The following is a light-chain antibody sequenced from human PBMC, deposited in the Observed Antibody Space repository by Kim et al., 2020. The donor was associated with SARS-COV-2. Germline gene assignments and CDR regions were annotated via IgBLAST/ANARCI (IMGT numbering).Light chain of an antibody. CDR2: GKN. Sequence: ALGQTVRITCKGDSLRNYYESRYQQKPRQAPVLVIYGKNNRPSGIPDRFSGSSSGNTASLTITGAQAEDEADYYCNSRDSSGNHAVFGGGTQLTVL. CDR3: NSRDSSGNHAV. CDR1: SLRNYY. J-gene: IGLJ7*01. V-gene: IGLV3-19*01.